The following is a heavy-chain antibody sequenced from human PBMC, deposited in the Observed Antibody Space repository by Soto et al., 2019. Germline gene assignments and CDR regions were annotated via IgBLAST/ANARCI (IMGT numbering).Heavy chain of an antibody. Sequence: EMQLLESGGGLVQPGGSLRLSCVVSGFSFSTYGVTWVRQAPGKGLEWVCGVSGGSGVTHYTDSVKGRFTISGDDSKNTVYLQMYSLRGEDTAVYYCTRWNGYGDLWGQRTLVTVSS. CDR3: TRWNGYGDL. D-gene: IGHD1-1*01. CDR2: VSGGSGVT. J-gene: IGHJ5*02. V-gene: IGHV3-23*01. CDR1: GFSFSTYG.